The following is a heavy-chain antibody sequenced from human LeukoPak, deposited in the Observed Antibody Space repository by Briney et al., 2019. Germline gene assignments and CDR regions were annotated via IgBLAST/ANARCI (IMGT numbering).Heavy chain of an antibody. D-gene: IGHD3-9*01. CDR1: GGSISSGGYS. V-gene: IGHV4-30-2*01. Sequence: TLSLTCAVSGGSISSGGYSWSWIRQPPGKGLEWFRYIYHSGSNYYNPSLKSRVTISVDRSKNQFSLNLSAVTAADTAVYYCARYYDILTGPDAFDIWGQGTMVTVS. CDR2: IYHSGSN. CDR3: ARYYDILTGPDAFDI. J-gene: IGHJ3*02.